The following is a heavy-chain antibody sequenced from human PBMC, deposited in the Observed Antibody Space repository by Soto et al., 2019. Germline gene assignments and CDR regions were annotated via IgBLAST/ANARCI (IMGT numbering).Heavy chain of an antibody. CDR3: AKVDLGNAAGNQDL. V-gene: IGHV3-33*03. J-gene: IGHJ5*02. CDR1: GFTFSSYA. CDR2: VWYDGSNK. D-gene: IGHD1-26*01. Sequence: QVQLVESGGGVVQSGKSLRLSCAGSGFTFSSYALHWVRQAPGKGLECVAGVWYDGSNKYYADSVKGRFTISRDNSKSTLYLQMNSLRVEDTAVYYCAKVDLGNAAGNQDLWGQGPLVTVSS.